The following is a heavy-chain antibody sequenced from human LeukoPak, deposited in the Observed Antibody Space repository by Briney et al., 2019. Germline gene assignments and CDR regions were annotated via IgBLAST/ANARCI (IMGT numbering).Heavy chain of an antibody. CDR3: AKDQVTTVTRGHFDY. V-gene: IGHV3-30*18. Sequence: GGSLRLSCAASGFTFSSYGMHWVRQAPGKGLEWVAVISYDGSNKYYADSVKGRFTISRDNSKNTLYLQMNSLRAEDTAVYYCAKDQVTTVTRGHFDYWGQGTLVTVSS. CDR1: GFTFSSYG. D-gene: IGHD4-17*01. CDR2: ISYDGSNK. J-gene: IGHJ4*02.